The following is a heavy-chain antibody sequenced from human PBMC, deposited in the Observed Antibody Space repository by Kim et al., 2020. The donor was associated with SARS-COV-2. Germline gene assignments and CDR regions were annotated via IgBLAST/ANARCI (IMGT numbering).Heavy chain of an antibody. V-gene: IGHV4-61*08. Sequence: SQTLSLTCSVSGDSVSSGDLYWSWIRQPPGEGLEWIGYIYYTGITNYNRSLKSRVAISLDTSKNQFSLKMNSVTAADTAVYYCARGVSAGPLYYFDYWGQ. CDR2: IYYTGIT. J-gene: IGHJ4*02. CDR3: ARGVSAGPLYYFDY. D-gene: IGHD6-19*01. CDR1: GDSVSSGDLY.